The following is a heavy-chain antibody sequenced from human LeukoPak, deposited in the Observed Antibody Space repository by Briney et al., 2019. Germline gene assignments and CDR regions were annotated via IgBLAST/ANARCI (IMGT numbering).Heavy chain of an antibody. CDR1: GYNFATYW. Sequence: GESLKISCKVAGYNFATYWIGWVRQMSGKGLEWTGIIYPGDSDTRYSPSFQGQVTISADKSVTTAYLQWSSLTASDTAMYYCARFPTDSSTLFDYWGQGTLVTVSS. J-gene: IGHJ4*02. CDR2: IYPGDSDT. V-gene: IGHV5-51*01. D-gene: IGHD6-13*01. CDR3: ARFPTDSSTLFDY.